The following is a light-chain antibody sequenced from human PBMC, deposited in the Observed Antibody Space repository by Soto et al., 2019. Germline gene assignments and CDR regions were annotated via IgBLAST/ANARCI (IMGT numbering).Light chain of an antibody. CDR3: QQYNNWSFT. CDR1: QSVSSN. V-gene: IGKV3-15*01. J-gene: IGKJ3*01. Sequence: DIVMTQSPDTLSVSPGERATLSCRASQSVSSNLAWYQQRPGQAPRLLISGASTRATGIPARFSGSGSGTEFTLTISSLQSEDFALYYCQQYNNWSFTFGPGTKVDI. CDR2: GAS.